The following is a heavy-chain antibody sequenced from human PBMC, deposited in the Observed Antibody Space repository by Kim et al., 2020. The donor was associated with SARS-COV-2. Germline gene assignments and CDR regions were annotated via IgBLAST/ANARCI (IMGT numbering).Heavy chain of an antibody. D-gene: IGHD5-12*01. CDR2: IIPIFGTA. V-gene: IGHV1-69*13. J-gene: IGHJ5*02. CDR1: GGTFSSYA. Sequence: SVKVSCKASGGTFSSYAISWVRQAPGQGLEWMGGIIPIFGTANYAQKFQGRVTITADESTSTAYMELSSLRSEDTAVYYCAKLVDIVATIRGPLYNWFDPWGQGTLVTVSS. CDR3: AKLVDIVATIRGPLYNWFDP.